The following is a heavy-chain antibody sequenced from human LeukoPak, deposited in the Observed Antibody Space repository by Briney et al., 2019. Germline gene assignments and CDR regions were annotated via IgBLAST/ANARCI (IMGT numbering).Heavy chain of an antibody. CDR3: ARGFDYYDSSGYYGWFDP. J-gene: IGHJ5*02. CDR2: MNPNSGNT. Sequence: ASVKVSCKASGYTFTSYDINWVRQATGQGLEWMGWMNPNSGNTGYARKFQGRVTMTRNTSISTAYMELSSLRSEDTAVYYCARGFDYYDSSGYYGWFDPWGQGTLVTVSS. D-gene: IGHD3-22*01. V-gene: IGHV1-8*01. CDR1: GYTFTSYD.